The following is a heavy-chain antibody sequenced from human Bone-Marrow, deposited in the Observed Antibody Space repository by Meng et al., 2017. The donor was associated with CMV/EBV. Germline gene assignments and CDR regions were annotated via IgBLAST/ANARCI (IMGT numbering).Heavy chain of an antibody. Sequence: GESLKISCKGSGYTFINYYIAWVRQMPGGGLQWMGIVYPRDTDTRYRQSVQGRITISVDKSISTAYLQWSSLEASDTAMYYCARQDSSSPHSNVIDVWGQGTSVTVSS. CDR2: VYPRDTDT. V-gene: IGHV5-51*01. CDR1: GYTFINYY. J-gene: IGHJ6*02. D-gene: IGHD6-6*01. CDR3: ARQDSSSPHSNVIDV.